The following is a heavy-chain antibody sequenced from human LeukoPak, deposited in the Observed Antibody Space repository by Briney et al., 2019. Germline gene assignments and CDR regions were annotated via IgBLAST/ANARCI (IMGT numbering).Heavy chain of an antibody. CDR1: RFNLSAYT. J-gene: IGHJ6*02. Sequence: GGSLRLSCAASRFNLSAYTMNWVRQAPGKGLEWVSSISSRSVYIYYADSLKGRFTITRDNAKNSVYLQMNSLRAEDTAVYYWASQAYDYGRDVWGQGTTVSVSS. V-gene: IGHV3-21*01. CDR3: ASQAYDYGRDV. CDR2: ISSRSVYI.